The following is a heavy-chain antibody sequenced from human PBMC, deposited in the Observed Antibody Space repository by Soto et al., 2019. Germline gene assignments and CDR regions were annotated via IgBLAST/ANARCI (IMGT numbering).Heavy chain of an antibody. V-gene: IGHV3-33*01. CDR3: ARVKVGGQQLTVDY. J-gene: IGHJ4*02. Sequence: QVQLVESGGGVVQPGRSLRLSCAASGFTFSSYGMHWVRQAPGKGLEWVAVIWYDGSNKYYGDSVKGRFTISRDNSKNTLYLQMNSLRAEDTAVYYCARVKVGGQQLTVDYWGQGTLVIVSS. D-gene: IGHD6-13*01. CDR2: IWYDGSNK. CDR1: GFTFSSYG.